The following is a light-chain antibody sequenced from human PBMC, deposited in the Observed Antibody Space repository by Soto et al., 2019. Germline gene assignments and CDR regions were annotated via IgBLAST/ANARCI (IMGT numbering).Light chain of an antibody. CDR2: DVS. CDR3: SSYTSSSILNFYV. Sequence: SSDXXXYNYVSWYQQHPGKAPKLMIYDVSNRPSGVSNRFSGSKSGNTASLTISGXXXXXXXDYYCSSYTSSSILNFYVFGTGTKVTVL. CDR1: SSDXXXYNY. J-gene: IGLJ1*01. V-gene: IGLV2-14*04.